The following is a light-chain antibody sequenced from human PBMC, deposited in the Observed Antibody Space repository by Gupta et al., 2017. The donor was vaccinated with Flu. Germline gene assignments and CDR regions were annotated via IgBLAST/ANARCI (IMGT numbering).Light chain of an antibody. CDR3: SSYTSSSTWV. V-gene: IGLV2-14*01. CDR1: SSDVGGYNY. CDR2: DVS. Sequence: QSALTQPTSVSGSHGQSLTISCTGTSSDVGGYNYVSRYQQHPVKAPKLIIYDVSNRPSGVSNRFSCSKSGNTASLTISGLQADDEADYYCSSYTSSSTWVFGGGTKLTVL. J-gene: IGLJ3*02.